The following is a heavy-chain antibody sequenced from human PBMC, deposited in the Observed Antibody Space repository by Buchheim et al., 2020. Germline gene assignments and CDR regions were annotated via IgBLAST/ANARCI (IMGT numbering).Heavy chain of an antibody. V-gene: IGHV4-39*01. D-gene: IGHD3-9*01. CDR2: IYYSGST. Sequence: QLQLQESGPGLVKPSETLSLICTVSGGSISSSSYYWGWIRQPPGQGLEWIGSIYYSGSTYYNPSLKSRVTISVDPSTNQFSLKLSSVTAGDAAVYYCARGIAYYDILTGYHNEYYFDYWGQGTL. J-gene: IGHJ4*02. CDR1: GGSISSSSYY. CDR3: ARGIAYYDILTGYHNEYYFDY.